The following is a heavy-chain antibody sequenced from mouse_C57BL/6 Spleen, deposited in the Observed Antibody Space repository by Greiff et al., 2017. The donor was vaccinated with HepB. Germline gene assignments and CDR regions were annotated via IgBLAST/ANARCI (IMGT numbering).Heavy chain of an antibody. CDR1: GFTFTDYY. V-gene: IGHV7-3*01. J-gene: IGHJ4*01. D-gene: IGHD2-5*01. CDR3: ARSALYYSNHAMDY. Sequence: EVQVVESGGGLVQPGGSLSLSCAASGFTFTDYYMSWVRQPPGKALEWLGFIRNKANGYTTEYSASVKGRFTISRDNSQSILYLQMNALRAEDSATYYCARSALYYSNHAMDYWGQGTSVTVSS. CDR2: IRNKANGYTT.